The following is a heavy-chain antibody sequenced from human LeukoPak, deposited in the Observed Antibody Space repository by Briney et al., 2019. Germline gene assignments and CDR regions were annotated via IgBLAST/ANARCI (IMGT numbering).Heavy chain of an antibody. D-gene: IGHD3-22*01. V-gene: IGHV1-69*13. CDR3: ARSSYYYYYDSSGYYFDY. CDR1: GGTFSSYA. Sequence: SVKVSCKASGGTFSSYAISWVRQAPGQGLEWMGGIIPIFGTANYAQKFQGRVTITADESTSTAYMELSSLRSEDTAVYYCARSSYYYYYDSSGYYFDYWGQGTLVTVSS. CDR2: IIPIFGTA. J-gene: IGHJ4*02.